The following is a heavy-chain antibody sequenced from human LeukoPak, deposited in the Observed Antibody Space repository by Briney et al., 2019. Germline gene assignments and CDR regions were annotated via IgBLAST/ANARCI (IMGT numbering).Heavy chain of an antibody. V-gene: IGHV4-4*07. CDR1: GGSISSYY. Sequence: SETLSLTCTVSGGSISSYYWSWIRQPAGKGLEWIGRIYTSGSTNYNPSLKSRATMSVDTSKDQFSLKLSSVTAADTAVYYCARVLMTTVTMASAMGLDAFDIWGQGTMVTVSS. J-gene: IGHJ3*02. D-gene: IGHD4-11*01. CDR3: ARVLMTTVTMASAMGLDAFDI. CDR2: IYTSGST.